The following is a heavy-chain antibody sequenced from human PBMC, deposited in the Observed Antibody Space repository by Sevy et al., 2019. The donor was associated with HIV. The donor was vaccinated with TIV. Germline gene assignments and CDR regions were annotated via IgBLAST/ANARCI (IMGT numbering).Heavy chain of an antibody. J-gene: IGHJ4*02. CDR1: GYSIISGYY. CDR2: IYHSGST. V-gene: IGHV4-38-2*01. Sequence: SETLSLTCAVSGYSIISGYYWGWIRQPPGKGLEWIGNIYHSGSTYYNPSFKSRVTISLDTSKNQFSLRLSSVTAADTAVYYCARGVRSVGAPNFDYWGQGTLVTVSS. D-gene: IGHD2-21*01. CDR3: ARGVRSVGAPNFDY.